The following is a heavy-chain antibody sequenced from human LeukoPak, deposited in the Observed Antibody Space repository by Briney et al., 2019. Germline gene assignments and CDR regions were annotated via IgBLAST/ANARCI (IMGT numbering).Heavy chain of an antibody. V-gene: IGHV4-39*01. J-gene: IGHJ1*01. Sequence: SSGTLSLTCTVSGGSISSSSYYWGWIRQPPGKGLEWIGSIYYSGSTYYNPSLKSRVTISVDTSKNQFSLKLSSVTAADTAVYYCLRHGGSWYHAEYFQHCGQGTLVTVSS. CDR2: IYYSGST. D-gene: IGHD6-13*01. CDR1: GGSISSSSYY. CDR3: LRHGGSWYHAEYFQH.